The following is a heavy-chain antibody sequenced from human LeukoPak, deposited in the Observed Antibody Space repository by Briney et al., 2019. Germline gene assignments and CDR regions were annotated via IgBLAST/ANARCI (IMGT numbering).Heavy chain of an antibody. CDR2: IYYSGST. J-gene: IGHJ5*02. CDR3: ARHFFSYSMTTVTIDWFDP. CDR1: VGSISSSSYY. D-gene: IGHD4-17*01. Sequence: SETLSLTCTVSVGSISSSSYYWGWIRQPPGKGLEWIGSIYYSGSTYYNPSLKSRVTISVDTSKNQFSLKLSSVTAADTAVYYCARHFFSYSMTTVTIDWFDPWGQGTLVTVSS. V-gene: IGHV4-39*01.